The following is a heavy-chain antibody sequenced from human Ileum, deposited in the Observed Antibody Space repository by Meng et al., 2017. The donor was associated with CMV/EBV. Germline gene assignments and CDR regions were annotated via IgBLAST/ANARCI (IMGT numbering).Heavy chain of an antibody. V-gene: IGHV5-51*01. Sequence: GESLKISCKTSDYTSTTYWIGWLRHVPGKALEWTGMIYPLDSDTIYSPSFQGQVTTSIDKSINTAYLQWTSLKASDTAIYYCARHGGGYCRSRRCCLFEPWGQGTLVTVSS. CDR2: IYPLDSDT. J-gene: IGHJ5*02. D-gene: IGHD2-2*01. CDR1: DYTSTTYW. CDR3: ARHGGGYCRSRRCCLFEP.